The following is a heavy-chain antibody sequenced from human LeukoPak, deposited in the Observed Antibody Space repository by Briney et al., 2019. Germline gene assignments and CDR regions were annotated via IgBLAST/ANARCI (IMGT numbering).Heavy chain of an antibody. J-gene: IGHJ4*02. Sequence: SETLSLTCTVSGGSFSSYYWSWIRQPPGKGLEWIGYIYYSGSTNYNPSLKSRVTISVDTSKNQFSLKLSSVTAADTAVYYCARDFSQYYYDSSGYWDYWGQGTLVTVSS. D-gene: IGHD3-22*01. CDR3: ARDFSQYYYDSSGYWDY. CDR1: GGSFSSYY. CDR2: IYYSGST. V-gene: IGHV4-59*01.